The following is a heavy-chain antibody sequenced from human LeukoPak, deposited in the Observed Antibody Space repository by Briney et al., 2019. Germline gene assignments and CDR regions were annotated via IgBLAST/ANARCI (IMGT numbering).Heavy chain of an antibody. CDR3: ARMCGHGSGTDFDY. Sequence: SGPTLVKPTQTLTLTCTFSGFSLSTSGMCVSWIRQPPGKALEWLARIDWDDDKYYSTSLKTRLTISKDTSKNQVVLTMTNMDPVDTSTYYCARMCGHGSGTDFDYWGQGTLVTVSS. D-gene: IGHD3-10*01. J-gene: IGHJ4*02. CDR2: IDWDDDK. V-gene: IGHV2-70*11. CDR1: GFSLSTSGMC.